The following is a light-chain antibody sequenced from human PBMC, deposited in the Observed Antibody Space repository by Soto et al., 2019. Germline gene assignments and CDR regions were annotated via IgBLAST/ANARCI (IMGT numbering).Light chain of an antibody. CDR3: QQYENLPT. Sequence: SPGTQKQYSVSASVGDRVSITFRASQGINSWLAWYQKKPGKAPKRLIYAASSLQSGVPSRFSGSGSGTEFTLTISSLQPEDIATYYCQQYENLPTFGQGTRLAI. V-gene: IGKV1-12*01. CDR1: QGINSW. J-gene: IGKJ5*01. CDR2: AAS.